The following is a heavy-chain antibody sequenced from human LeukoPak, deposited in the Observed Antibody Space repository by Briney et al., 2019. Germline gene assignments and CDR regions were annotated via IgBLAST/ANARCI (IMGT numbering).Heavy chain of an antibody. V-gene: IGHV3-30*04. CDR2: ISYDGSKK. CDR1: GFIFSYYA. D-gene: IGHD1-26*01. CDR3: ARDQTGTYNVDS. J-gene: IGHJ4*02. Sequence: PGGSLRLSSAASGFIFSYYAMHWVRQAPGEGLEGVAVISYDGSKKYYGDSVKGRFTISRDNSKNTLYLQMNSLRGEDTAVYYCARDQTGTYNVDSWGQGTLVTVSS.